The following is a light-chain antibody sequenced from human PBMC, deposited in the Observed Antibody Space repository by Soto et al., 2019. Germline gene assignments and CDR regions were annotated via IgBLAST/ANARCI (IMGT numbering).Light chain of an antibody. CDR2: DAS. J-gene: IGKJ2*01. CDR3: QQRFNWPRFT. CDR1: QSVSSY. V-gene: IGKV3-11*01. Sequence: EIVLTQSPATLSLSPGERATLSCRASQSVSSYLAWYQQKPGQAPRLLIYDASNRATGIPARFSGGGSGTDFTLPLSSLEPEYFAVYYCQQRFNWPRFTFGQGTKLEIK.